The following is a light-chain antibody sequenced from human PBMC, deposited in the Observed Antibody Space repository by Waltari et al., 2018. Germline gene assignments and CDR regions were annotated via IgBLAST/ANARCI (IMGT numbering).Light chain of an antibody. V-gene: IGLV6-57*04. CDR1: GGSIASNY. CDR3: QSYDITNWV. J-gene: IGLJ3*02. CDR2: EDN. Sequence: NFMLTQPHSVSESPGKTVTISCTRSGGSIASNYVQWYQQRPGSAPTTVIYEDNLRPSGVPDRFSGSVDSSSNSASLTIYGLRTDDEADYYCQSYDITNWVFGGGTKLTVL.